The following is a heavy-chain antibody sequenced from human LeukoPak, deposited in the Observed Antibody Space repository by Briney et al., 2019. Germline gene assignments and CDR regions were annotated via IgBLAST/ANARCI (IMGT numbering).Heavy chain of an antibody. CDR3: ARDLRSGYSSGWFLFDN. J-gene: IGHJ4*02. CDR1: GFTFSSYN. V-gene: IGHV3-48*01. Sequence: PGGSLRLSCAASGFTFSSYNMNWVRQAPGKGLEWISFITSSSSPIYYADSVKGRFTISRDNAKNSLFLQMDSLRAEDTAVYYCARDLRSGYSSGWFLFDNWGQGTLVTVSS. D-gene: IGHD6-19*01. CDR2: ITSSSSPI.